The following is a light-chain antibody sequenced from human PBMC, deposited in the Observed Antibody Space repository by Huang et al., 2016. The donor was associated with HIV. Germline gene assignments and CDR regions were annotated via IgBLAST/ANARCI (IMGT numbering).Light chain of an antibody. J-gene: IGKJ5*01. CDR3: QQYYSTPIT. Sequence: DIVMTQSPDSLAVSLGGRATINCKSSQSVLYDFTHENYLAWDQQNPGQPPKLLLYWASTRESGVPDRFTGSGSGTDFTLTISSLQAEDVAFYYCQQYYSTPITFGQGTRLEI. CDR1: QSVLYDFTHENY. CDR2: WAS. V-gene: IGKV4-1*01.